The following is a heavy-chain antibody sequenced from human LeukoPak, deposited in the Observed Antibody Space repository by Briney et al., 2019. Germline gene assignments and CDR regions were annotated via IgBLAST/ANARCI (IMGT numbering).Heavy chain of an antibody. D-gene: IGHD3-22*01. CDR3: ARAEGGGSSGYPIDY. Sequence: SETLSLTCAVSGGSISSSYWWSWVRQPPGKGLEWIGEIYHSGSTNYNPSLKSRVTISVDKSKNQFSLKLSSVTAADTAVYYCARAEGGGSSGYPIDYWGQGTLVTVSS. CDR1: GGSISSSYW. J-gene: IGHJ4*02. CDR2: IYHSGST. V-gene: IGHV4-4*02.